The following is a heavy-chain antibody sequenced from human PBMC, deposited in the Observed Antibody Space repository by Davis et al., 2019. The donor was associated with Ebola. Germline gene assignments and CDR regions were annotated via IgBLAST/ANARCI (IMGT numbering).Heavy chain of an antibody. CDR3: ARPHRRDGYNYGY. CDR1: GFTFSSYSYG. Sequence: GESLKISCAASGFTFSSYSYGMHWVRQAPGKGLEWVAVISYDGGDKYYADSVKGRFTISRDNSKNSLYLQMNSLRAEDTAVYYCARPHRRDGYNYGYWGQGTLVTVSS. V-gene: IGHV3-30*03. CDR2: ISYDGGDK. D-gene: IGHD5-24*01. J-gene: IGHJ4*02.